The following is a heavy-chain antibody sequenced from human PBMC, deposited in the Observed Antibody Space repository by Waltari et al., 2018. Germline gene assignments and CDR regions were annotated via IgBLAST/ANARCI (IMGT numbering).Heavy chain of an antibody. CDR3: ARERGYSGKGVDY. CDR2: ISPILGIA. Sequence: QVQLVQSGAEVKKPGSSVKVSCKASGGTFSSYAISWVRQAPGQGLEWMGGISPILGIANYAQKFQGRGTITADKSTSTAYRELSSLRSEDTAVYYCARERGYSGKGVDYWGQGTLVTVSS. CDR1: GGTFSSYA. V-gene: IGHV1-69*10. D-gene: IGHD5-12*01. J-gene: IGHJ4*02.